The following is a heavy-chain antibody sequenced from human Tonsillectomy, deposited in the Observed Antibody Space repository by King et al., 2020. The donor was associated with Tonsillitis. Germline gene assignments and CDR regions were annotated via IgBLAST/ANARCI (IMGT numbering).Heavy chain of an antibody. CDR2: ISGSGGST. J-gene: IGHJ4*02. Sequence: VQLVESGGGLVQPGWSLRLSCAASGFTFSSYAMSWVRQAPGQGLEWVSAISGSGGSTYYADSVKGRFTIARDNSKNTLYLQMNSLRAEDTAVYYCAKASSIVGATDYFDYWGQGTLVTVSS. D-gene: IGHD1-26*01. CDR3: AKASSIVGATDYFDY. CDR1: GFTFSSYA. V-gene: IGHV3-23*04.